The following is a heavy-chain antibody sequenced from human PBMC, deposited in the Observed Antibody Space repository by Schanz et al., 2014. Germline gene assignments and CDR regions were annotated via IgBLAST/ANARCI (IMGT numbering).Heavy chain of an antibody. Sequence: QVQLQESGPGLVKPSQTLSLTCSVSGGSISSGSYYWNWIRQPAGKGLEWIGRVYTSGSTNYNPSLKSRVPISLDTSKTQFSLTLTSRTAADTAVYYCARDTTWRLDLWGRGTLXTVSS. CDR2: VYTSGST. J-gene: IGHJ2*01. CDR3: ARDTTWRLDL. CDR1: GGSISSGSYY. V-gene: IGHV4-61*02. D-gene: IGHD1-1*01.